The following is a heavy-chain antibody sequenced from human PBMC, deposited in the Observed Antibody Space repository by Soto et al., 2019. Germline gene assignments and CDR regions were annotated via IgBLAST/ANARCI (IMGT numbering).Heavy chain of an antibody. CDR3: ARVDYGGNYYYYGMDV. CDR1: GGTFSSYA. J-gene: IGHJ6*02. V-gene: IGHV1-69*13. D-gene: IGHD4-17*01. CDR2: IIPIFGTA. Sequence: SVKVSCKASGGTFSSYAISWVRQAPGQGLEWMGGIIPIFGTANYAQKFQGRVTITADESTSTAYMELSSLRSEDTAVYYCARVDYGGNYYYYGMDVWGQGTTVTVSS.